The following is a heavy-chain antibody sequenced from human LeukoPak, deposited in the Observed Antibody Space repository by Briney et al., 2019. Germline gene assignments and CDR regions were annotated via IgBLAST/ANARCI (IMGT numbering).Heavy chain of an antibody. D-gene: IGHD4-17*01. J-gene: IGHJ4*02. CDR3: AKPHSYDYGDYDY. CDR2: IYHSGST. CDR1: GGSISSGGYY. Sequence: SQTLSLTCTVSGGSISSGGYYWSWIRQPPGKGLEWIGYIYHSGSTDYNLSLKSRVTISVDRSKNQFSLKLSSVTAADTAVYYCAKPHSYDYGDYDYWGQGTLVTVSS. V-gene: IGHV4-30-2*01.